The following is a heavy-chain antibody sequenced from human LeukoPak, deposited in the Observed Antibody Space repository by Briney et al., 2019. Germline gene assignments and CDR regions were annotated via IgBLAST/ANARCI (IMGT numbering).Heavy chain of an antibody. CDR1: GGSISSYY. CDR2: IFYTGST. D-gene: IGHD3-16*01. V-gene: IGHV4-59*01. CDR3: ARVDYVRAWYFDL. J-gene: IGHJ2*01. Sequence: SETLSLTCTVSGGSISSYYWSWIRQPPGKGLEWIGYIFYTGSTNYNPSLKSRVTISVDTSKNQFSLNLSSVTAADTAVYYCARVDYVRAWYFDLWGRGTLVTVSS.